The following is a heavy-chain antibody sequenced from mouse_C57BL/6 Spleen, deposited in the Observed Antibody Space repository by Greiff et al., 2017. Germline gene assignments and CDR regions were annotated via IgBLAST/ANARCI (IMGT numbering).Heavy chain of an antibody. CDR1: GYAFTNYL. CDR3: ARDYGSSYLFDY. CDR2: INPGSGGT. Sequence: VQVVESGAELVRPGTSVKVSCKASGYAFTNYLIEWVKQRPGQGLARIGVINPGSGGTNYNEKFKGKATLTADKSSSTAYMQLSSLTSEDSAVYFCARDYGSSYLFDYWGQGTTLTVSS. V-gene: IGHV1-54*01. J-gene: IGHJ2*01. D-gene: IGHD1-1*01.